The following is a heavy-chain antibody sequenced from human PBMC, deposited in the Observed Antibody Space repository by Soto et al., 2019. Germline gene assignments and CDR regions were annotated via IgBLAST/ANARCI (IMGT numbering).Heavy chain of an antibody. V-gene: IGHV1-18*01. CDR2: ISVYSGNT. J-gene: IGHJ4*02. CDR3: ARDGFDY. Sequence: QVHFVQSGGEVKKSGASVKVSCTASGYSFSTYGITWVRQAPGQGLEWMGWISVYSGNTVYAQKFEARLTLTTDTASNTAYMELRSLRSDDTAVYYCARDGFDYWGQGTLVTFSS. CDR1: GYSFSTYG.